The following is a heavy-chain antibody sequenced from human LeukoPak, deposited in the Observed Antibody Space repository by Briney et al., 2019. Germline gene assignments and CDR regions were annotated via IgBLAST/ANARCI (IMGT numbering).Heavy chain of an antibody. V-gene: IGHV4-38-2*01. CDR3: ARANQNVLRFLEWLSAFDI. CDR2: IYHSGGT. J-gene: IGHJ3*02. CDR1: GYSISSGYY. D-gene: IGHD3-3*01. Sequence: SETLSLTCAVSGYSISSGYYWGWIRQPPGKGLEWIGSIYHSGGTYYNPSLNSRVPISVDTSKNQFSLKLSSVTAADTAVYYCARANQNVLRFLEWLSAFDIWGQGTMVTVSS.